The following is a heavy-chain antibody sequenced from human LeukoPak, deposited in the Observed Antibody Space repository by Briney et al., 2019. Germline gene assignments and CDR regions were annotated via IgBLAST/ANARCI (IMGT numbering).Heavy chain of an antibody. J-gene: IGHJ4*02. Sequence: HPGGSLRLSCAASGFTVSTNYMNWVRQAPGKGLEWVSVVYSGGTTYYADSVKGRFTISRDNSKNTLCLQMNSLRAEDTAVYYCARGGYSSGWYRDWGQGTLVTVSS. CDR3: ARGGYSSGWYRD. CDR1: GFTVSTNY. V-gene: IGHV3-53*01. D-gene: IGHD6-19*01. CDR2: VYSGGTT.